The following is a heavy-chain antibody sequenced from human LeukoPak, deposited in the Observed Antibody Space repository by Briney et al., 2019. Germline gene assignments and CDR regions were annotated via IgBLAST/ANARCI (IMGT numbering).Heavy chain of an antibody. CDR1: GGSITNTNY. Sequence: SGTLSLTCGVSGGSITNTNYWTWVRQPPGKGLEWIGEVNLQGSTNYNPSLMGRVAIAVDTSENHISPQLTSVTAADTAVYYCARVYGSRAFDIWGQGTLVTVSS. V-gene: IGHV4-4*02. CDR3: ARVYGSRAFDI. CDR2: VNLQGST. D-gene: IGHD3-10*01. J-gene: IGHJ3*02.